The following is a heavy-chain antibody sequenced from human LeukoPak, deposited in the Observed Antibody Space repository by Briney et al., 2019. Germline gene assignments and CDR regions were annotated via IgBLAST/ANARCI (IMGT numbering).Heavy chain of an antibody. CDR3: ARAGVGAIYYFDY. CDR2: IWYDGSNK. J-gene: IGHJ4*02. V-gene: IGHV3-33*01. Sequence: GGSLRLSCAASGFTFSNYGMHWVRQAPGKGLEWVALIWYDGSNKYYADSVRGRFTISRDNSKNTLYLQMKSLRVEDTAVNYCARAGVGAIYYFDYWGQGTLVTVSS. D-gene: IGHD1-26*01. CDR1: GFTFSNYG.